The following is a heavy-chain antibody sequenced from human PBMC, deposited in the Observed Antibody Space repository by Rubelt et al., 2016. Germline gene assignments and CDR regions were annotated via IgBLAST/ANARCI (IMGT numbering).Heavy chain of an antibody. J-gene: IGHJ4*02. CDR3: ARDYCDGDSCPPFDY. CDR1: GFTFSSYG. D-gene: IGHD2-21*01. CDR2: IKQDGTEK. V-gene: IGHV3-7*01. Sequence: EYGGGVVQPGRSLRLSCAASGFTFSSYGMHWVRQAPGKGLEWVAKIKQDGTEKSYVDSVKGRFTISRDNAKNSLYLQMNSLRAEDTAVFYCARDYCDGDSCPPFDYWGQGTLVTVSS.